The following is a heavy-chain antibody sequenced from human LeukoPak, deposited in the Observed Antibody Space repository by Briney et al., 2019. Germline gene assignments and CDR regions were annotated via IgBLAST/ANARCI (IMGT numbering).Heavy chain of an antibody. CDR1: GFTFTSYS. CDR2: ISISSSTI. V-gene: IGHV3-48*02. Sequence: GGSLRLSCAASGFTFTSYSMNWVRQAPGKGLEWVSYISISSSTIYYADSVKGRFTISRDNAKNSLYLQMNSLRDEDTAVYYCAKPVFLDSSGYPEYFQHWGQGTLVTVSS. J-gene: IGHJ1*01. D-gene: IGHD3-22*01. CDR3: AKPVFLDSSGYPEYFQH.